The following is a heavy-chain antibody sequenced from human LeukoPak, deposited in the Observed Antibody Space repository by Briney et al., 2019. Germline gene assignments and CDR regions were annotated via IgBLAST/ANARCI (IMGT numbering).Heavy chain of an antibody. CDR1: GGSISSGGYY. CDR3: ASYCGGDCYLIEPTYYFDY. CDR2: IYHSGST. D-gene: IGHD2-21*02. J-gene: IGHJ4*02. V-gene: IGHV4-31*03. Sequence: MPSQTLSLTCTVSGGSISSGGYYWSWIRQHPGKGLEWIGYIYHSGSTYYNPSLKSRVTISVDTSKNQFSLKLSSVTAADTAVYYCASYCGGDCYLIEPTYYFDYWGQGTLVTVSS.